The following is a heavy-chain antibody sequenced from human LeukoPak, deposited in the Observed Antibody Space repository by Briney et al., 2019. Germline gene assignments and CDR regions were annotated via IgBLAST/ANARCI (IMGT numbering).Heavy chain of an antibody. Sequence: GGSLRLSCAVSGFTFSSYSMNWVRQAPGKGLEWVSSISSSSSYIYYADSVKGRFTISRDNAKNSLYLQMNSLRAEDTAVYYCARSYDFWSGSVDYWGQGTLVTVSS. CDR2: ISSSSSYI. CDR3: ARSYDFWSGSVDY. V-gene: IGHV3-21*01. D-gene: IGHD3-3*01. J-gene: IGHJ4*02. CDR1: GFTFSSYS.